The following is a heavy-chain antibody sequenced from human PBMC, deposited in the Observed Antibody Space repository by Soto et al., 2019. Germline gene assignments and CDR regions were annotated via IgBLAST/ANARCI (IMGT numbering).Heavy chain of an antibody. CDR2: IYYSGST. CDR1: AGSISRGGYY. J-gene: IGHJ6*02. V-gene: IGHV4-31*03. D-gene: IGHD5-18*01. CDR3: ARTRYSYGYYYGMDV. Sequence: PSETLSLTCTVSAGSISRGGYYWRWFRQHPGKGLEWIGYIYYSGSTYYNPSLKSRVTISVDTSKDQFSLKLSSVTAADTAVYYCARTRYSYGYYYGMDVWGQGTTVT.